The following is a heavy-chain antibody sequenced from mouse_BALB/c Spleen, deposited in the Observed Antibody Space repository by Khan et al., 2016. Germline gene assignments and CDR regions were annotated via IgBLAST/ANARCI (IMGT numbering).Heavy chain of an antibody. J-gene: IGHJ4*01. Sequence: EVQLQESGPSLVKPSQTLSLTCSVTGDSITSGYWNWIRKFPGNKLEYMGYISYSGGTYNNPSLKSRISITRDTSKNQYYLQLNSVTTEDTGTYXCVRYDDSSYVRGMDYWGQGLSVTVSS. CDR3: VRYDDSSYVRGMDY. D-gene: IGHD1-1*01. CDR1: GDSITSGY. V-gene: IGHV3-8*02. CDR2: ISYSGGT.